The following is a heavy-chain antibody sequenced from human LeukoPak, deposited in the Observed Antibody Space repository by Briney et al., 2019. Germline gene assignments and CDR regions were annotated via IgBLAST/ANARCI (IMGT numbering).Heavy chain of an antibody. J-gene: IGHJ4*02. CDR2: INPAGGSA. CDR3: TRGISDNYGSFDS. D-gene: IGHD4-17*01. Sequence: GGSLRLSCEASGFTFSSDWMHWVRQAPGKGLVWVSRINPAGGSAYYADSVKGRFSISRDNAKNTVYLQMNSLRAEDTAVYYCTRGISDNYGSFDSWGQGTLVTVSS. CDR1: GFTFSSDW. V-gene: IGHV3-74*01.